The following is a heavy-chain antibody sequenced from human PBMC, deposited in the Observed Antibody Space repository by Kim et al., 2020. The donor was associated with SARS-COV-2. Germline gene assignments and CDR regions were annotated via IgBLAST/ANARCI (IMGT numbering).Heavy chain of an antibody. CDR1: GYTFTSYA. V-gene: IGHV7-4-1*02. CDR2: INTNTGNP. J-gene: IGHJ6*02. D-gene: IGHD3-10*01. Sequence: ASVKVSCKASGYTFTSYAMNWVRQAPGQGLEWMGWINTNTGNPTYAQGFTGRFVFSSDTSVSTAYLQISSLKAEDTAVYYCSSTAVRGVKYGMDVWGQGTTVTVSS. CDR3: SSTAVRGVKYGMDV.